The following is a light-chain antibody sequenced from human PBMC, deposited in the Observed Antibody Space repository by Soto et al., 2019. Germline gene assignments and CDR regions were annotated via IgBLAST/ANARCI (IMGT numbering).Light chain of an antibody. CDR3: QQNYNNPIT. V-gene: IGKV1-39*01. CDR2: TAS. CDR1: QSINNI. J-gene: IGKJ5*01. Sequence: DMQMTQSPSSLSAAGVDRVTITCLASQSINNILIWYQQKPGEAPKPLIYTASSLHSGVPSRFSGSGSGTDFTLTISSLQPEAFATYYCQQNYNNPITFGQGTRLEIK.